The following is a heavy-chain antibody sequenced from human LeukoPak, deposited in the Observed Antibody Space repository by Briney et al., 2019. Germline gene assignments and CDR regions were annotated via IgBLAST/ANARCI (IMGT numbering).Heavy chain of an antibody. V-gene: IGHV1-2*02. CDR1: GYTFTGYY. D-gene: IGHD2-2*01. J-gene: IGHJ5*02. Sequence: ASVKVSCKASGYTFTGYYMHWVRQAPGQGLEWMGWINPNSGGTNYAQKFQGRVTMTRDTSISTACMELSRLRSDDTAVYYCARGGVVVVPAARSTNWFDPWGQGTLVTVSS. CDR2: INPNSGGT. CDR3: ARGGVVVVPAARSTNWFDP.